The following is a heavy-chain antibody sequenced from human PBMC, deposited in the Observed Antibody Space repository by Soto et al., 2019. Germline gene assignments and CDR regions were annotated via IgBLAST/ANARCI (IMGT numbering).Heavy chain of an antibody. Sequence: QLQLQESGPGLVKPSETLSLTCTVSGGSISSSSYYWGWIRQPPGKGLEWIGSIYYSGSTYYNPSLKSRVNISVDTSKNQFSLKLSSVTAADTAVYYCARGSVDCPFDYWGQGTLVTVSS. J-gene: IGHJ4*02. CDR2: IYYSGST. CDR1: GGSISSSSYY. CDR3: ARGSVDCPFDY. D-gene: IGHD2-21*02. V-gene: IGHV4-39*01.